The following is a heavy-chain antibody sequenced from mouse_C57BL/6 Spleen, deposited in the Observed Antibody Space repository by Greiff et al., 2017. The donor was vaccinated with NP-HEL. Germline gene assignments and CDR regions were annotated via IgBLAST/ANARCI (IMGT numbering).Heavy chain of an antibody. D-gene: IGHD2-4*01. CDR3: ARYDYDEGLDAMDY. CDR2: INPNNGGT. V-gene: IGHV1-26*01. CDR1: GYTFTDYY. J-gene: IGHJ4*01. Sequence: VQLQQSGPELVKPGASVKISCKASGYTFTDYYMNWVKQSHGKSLEWIGDINPNNGGTSYNQKFKGKATLTVDKSSSTAYMELRSLTSEDSAVYYCARYDYDEGLDAMDYWGQGTSVTVSS.